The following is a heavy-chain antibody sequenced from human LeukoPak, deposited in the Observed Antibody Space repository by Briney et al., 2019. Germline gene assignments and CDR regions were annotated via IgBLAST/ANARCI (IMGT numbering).Heavy chain of an antibody. J-gene: IGHJ4*02. CDR1: GFTFSSYS. CDR2: ISSSSSYI. V-gene: IGHV3-21*01. Sequence: GGSLRLSCAASGFTFSSYSMTWVRQSPGKGLDWVSSISSSSSYIYYADSVKGRFTISRDNAKNSLFLQMNSLRAEDTAVYYCFWSGYSSFLDYWGQGTLVTVSS. CDR3: FWSGYSSFLDY. D-gene: IGHD3-3*01.